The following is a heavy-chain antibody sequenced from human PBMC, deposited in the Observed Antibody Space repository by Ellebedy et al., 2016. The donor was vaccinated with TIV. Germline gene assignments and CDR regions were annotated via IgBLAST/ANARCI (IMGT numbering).Heavy chain of an antibody. CDR3: ARDNSIVVVPAAMQPPYYFDY. Sequence: GSLRLSXTVSGGSISSYYWSWIRQPPGKGLEWIGYIYYSGSTNYNPSLKSRVTISVDTSKNQFSLKLSSVTAADTAVYYCARDNSIVVVPAAMQPPYYFDYWGQGTLVTVSS. CDR2: IYYSGST. J-gene: IGHJ4*02. D-gene: IGHD2-2*01. V-gene: IGHV4-59*12. CDR1: GGSISSYY.